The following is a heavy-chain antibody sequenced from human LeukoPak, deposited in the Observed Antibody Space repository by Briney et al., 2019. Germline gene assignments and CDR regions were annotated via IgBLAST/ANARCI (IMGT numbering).Heavy chain of an antibody. CDR1: GFSFSSYD. Sequence: GGSLRLSCAASGFSFSSYDMHWVRQATGKGLEWVSTIGTAGNTYYPGSVKGRFTISRENAKNSLYLQMNSLRAGDAAVYYCARGMVRGVIGYAFDIWGQGTMVTVSS. J-gene: IGHJ3*02. CDR3: ARGMVRGVIGYAFDI. V-gene: IGHV3-13*04. D-gene: IGHD3-10*01. CDR2: IGTAGNT.